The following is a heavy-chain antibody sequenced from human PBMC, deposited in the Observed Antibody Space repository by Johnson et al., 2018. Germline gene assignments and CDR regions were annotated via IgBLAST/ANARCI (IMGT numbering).Heavy chain of an antibody. J-gene: IGHJ3*02. D-gene: IGHD4-23*01. Sequence: QVQLQESGGGLVQPGGSLKLSCAASGFTFSSYAMHWVRQAPGKGLEWVAVISYDGSNKYYADSVKGRFTISRDNSKNTLYLQMGSLGAEDMAVYYCVRFPFSYGGNSRGGAFDIWGQGTMVTVSS. CDR2: ISYDGSNK. CDR1: GFTFSSYA. CDR3: VRFPFSYGGNSRGGAFDI. V-gene: IGHV3-30*14.